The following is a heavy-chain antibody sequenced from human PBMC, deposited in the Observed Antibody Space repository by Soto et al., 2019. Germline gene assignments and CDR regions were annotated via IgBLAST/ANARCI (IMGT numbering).Heavy chain of an antibody. CDR3: ARDVDIVATTNRRYFDY. D-gene: IGHD5-12*01. Sequence: QVQLQESGPGLVKPSQTLSLTCTVSGGSISSGGYYWSWIRQHPGKGLEWIGYIYYSGSTYYNPSLKSRVTISVDTSKNQFSLKLSSVTAADTAVYDCARDVDIVATTNRRYFDYWGQGTLVTVSS. CDR1: GGSISSGGYY. V-gene: IGHV4-31*03. J-gene: IGHJ4*02. CDR2: IYYSGST.